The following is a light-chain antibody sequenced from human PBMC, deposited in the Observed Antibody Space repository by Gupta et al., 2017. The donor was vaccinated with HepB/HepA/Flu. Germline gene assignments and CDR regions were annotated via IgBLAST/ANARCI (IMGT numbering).Light chain of an antibody. V-gene: IGKV1-39*01. CDR1: QSISSY. Sequence: DIQMTQSPSCLSASVGDRVTITCRASQSISSYLNWYQQKPGQAPKLLIYAASSLQSGVPARFSGSGSGTEFTLTISSLQPEDFATYYCQHSYSTPPTFGQGTKVEIK. CDR2: AAS. CDR3: QHSYSTPPT. J-gene: IGKJ1*01.